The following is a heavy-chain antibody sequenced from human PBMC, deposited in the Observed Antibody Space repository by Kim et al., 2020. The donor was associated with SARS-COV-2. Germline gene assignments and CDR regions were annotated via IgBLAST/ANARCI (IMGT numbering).Heavy chain of an antibody. J-gene: IGHJ5*02. CDR2: IYSGGST. Sequence: GGSLRLSCAASGFTVSSNYMSWVRQAPGKGLEWVSVIYSGGSTYYADSVKGRFTISRDNSKNTLYLQMNSLRAEDTAVYYCALKGSSPSGWFDPWGQGTLVTVSS. D-gene: IGHD1-26*01. CDR3: ALKGSSPSGWFDP. V-gene: IGHV3-66*01. CDR1: GFTVSSNY.